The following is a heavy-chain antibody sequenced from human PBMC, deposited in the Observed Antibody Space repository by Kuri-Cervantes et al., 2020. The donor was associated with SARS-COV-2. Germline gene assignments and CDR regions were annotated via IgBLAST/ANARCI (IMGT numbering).Heavy chain of an antibody. V-gene: IGHV3-23*01. CDR2: ISGSGGST. Sequence: GGSLRLSCAASGFTFSSYAMSWVRQAPGKGLEWVSAISGSGGSTYYADSVKGRFTISRDNSKNTLYLQMNSLRAEDTAVYYCANPTGHYYYGMDVWSQGTTVTVSS. J-gene: IGHJ6*02. CDR3: ANPTGHYYYGMDV. CDR1: GFTFSSYA.